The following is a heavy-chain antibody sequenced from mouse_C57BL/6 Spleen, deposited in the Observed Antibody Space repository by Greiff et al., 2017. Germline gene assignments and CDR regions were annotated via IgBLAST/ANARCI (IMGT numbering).Heavy chain of an antibody. D-gene: IGHD1-1*01. J-gene: IGHJ1*03. Sequence: VKLMEPGPGLVAPSQSLSITCTVSGFSLTSYCVSWVSQPPGKGLEWLGVIWGAGSSTYHSPIISRLDICKDNSKSQVFLKLNSLQTDDTATNCCAKTLYDYDSSYDWYFDVWGTGTTVTVSS. CDR3: AKTLYDYDSSYDWYFDV. CDR2: IWGAGSS. CDR1: GFSLTSYC. V-gene: IGHV2-3*01.